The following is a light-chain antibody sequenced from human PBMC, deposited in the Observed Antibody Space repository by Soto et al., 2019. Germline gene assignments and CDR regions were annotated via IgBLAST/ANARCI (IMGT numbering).Light chain of an antibody. CDR3: CSSGGSPTYV. CDR1: ISNVESNKL. J-gene: IGLJ1*01. V-gene: IGLV2-23*02. CDR2: EVN. Sequence: SGLTQPASVSGSPGQSITISCTGTISNVESNKLLSWYQQHPCKAPKLMIFEVNKRPSGVSNRFSGSKSGNTASLTISGLKVEDEADYYCCSSGGSPTYVFGTGTKVTVL.